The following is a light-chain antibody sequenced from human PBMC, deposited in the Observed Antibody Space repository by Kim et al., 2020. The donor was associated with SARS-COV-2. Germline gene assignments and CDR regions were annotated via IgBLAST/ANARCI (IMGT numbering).Light chain of an antibody. J-gene: IGKJ1*01. CDR1: PGISSY. CDR3: QQLNSYRT. Sequence: SSVGARVAITCRSSPGISSYLAWYQQKPEKAPKLLIYAASTLESAVPSRFSGSGSGTDFTLTISSLQPEDFATYYCQQLNSYRTFGQGTKVDIK. CDR2: AAS. V-gene: IGKV1-9*01.